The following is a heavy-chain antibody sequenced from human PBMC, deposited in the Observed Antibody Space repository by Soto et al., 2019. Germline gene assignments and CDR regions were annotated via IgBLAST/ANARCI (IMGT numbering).Heavy chain of an antibody. J-gene: IGHJ6*02. Sequence: SVKVSCKASGGTFSSYAISWVRQAPGQGLEWMGGIIPIFGTANYAQKFQGRVTITADESTSTAYMELSSLRPEDTAVYYCAREDRNPMVRGVIGYYGMDVWGQGTTVTVSS. CDR2: IIPIFGTA. D-gene: IGHD3-10*01. CDR3: AREDRNPMVRGVIGYYGMDV. CDR1: GGTFSSYA. V-gene: IGHV1-69*13.